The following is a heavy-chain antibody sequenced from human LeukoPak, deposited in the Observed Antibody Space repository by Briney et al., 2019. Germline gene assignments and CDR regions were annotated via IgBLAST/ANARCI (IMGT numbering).Heavy chain of an antibody. D-gene: IGHD6-19*01. CDR1: GFTFSSYS. CDR3: ARVPNREQWLVNDAFDI. J-gene: IGHJ3*02. V-gene: IGHV3-21*01. CDR2: ISSSSRYI. Sequence: GGSMRLSCAASGFTFSSYSMNWVRQAPGKGLEWVSSISSSSRYIYYADSVKGRFTISRDNAKNSLYLQMNSLRAEDTAVYYCARVPNREQWLVNDAFDIWGQGTMVTVSS.